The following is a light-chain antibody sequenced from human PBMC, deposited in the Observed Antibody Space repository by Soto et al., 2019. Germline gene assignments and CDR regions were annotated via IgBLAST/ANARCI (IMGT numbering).Light chain of an antibody. V-gene: IGKV3-20*01. J-gene: IGKJ1*01. CDR1: QSVSSSY. Sequence: EIVLTQSPGTLSLSPGERATLSCRASQSVSSSYLAWYQQKPGQAPRLLIYGASSRATGIPDRFSGSGSGTDFTLTISRLEPEDFAVYYCQQYGGSPWFGQGTKVDIK. CDR3: QQYGGSPW. CDR2: GAS.